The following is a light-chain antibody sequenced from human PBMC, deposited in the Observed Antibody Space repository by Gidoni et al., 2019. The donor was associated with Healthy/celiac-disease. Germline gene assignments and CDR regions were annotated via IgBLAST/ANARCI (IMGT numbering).Light chain of an antibody. CDR1: QRLSSY. Sequence: EIVLTQSPATLSLSPGERATLSCRSSQRLSSYLAWYQQKPGQAPRLLIYDASNRATGIPARFSGSGSGTYFTLTISRLEPEDFAVYYCQQRSNWPPLTFGGGTKVEIK. V-gene: IGKV3-11*01. J-gene: IGKJ4*01. CDR2: DAS. CDR3: QQRSNWPPLT.